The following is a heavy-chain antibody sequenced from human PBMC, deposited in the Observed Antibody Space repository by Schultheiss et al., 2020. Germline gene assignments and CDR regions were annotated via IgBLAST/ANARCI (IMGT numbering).Heavy chain of an antibody. J-gene: IGHJ4*02. V-gene: IGHV4-59*06. D-gene: IGHD3-10*01. CDR2: IYYSGST. CDR3: ATGLGYFDY. Sequence: SETLSLTCAVYGGSFSGYYWSWIRQPPGKGLEWIGYIYYSGSTYYNPSLKSRVTISVDTSKNQFSLKLSSVTAADTAVYYCATGLGYFDYWGQGTLVTVSS. CDR1: GGSFSGYY.